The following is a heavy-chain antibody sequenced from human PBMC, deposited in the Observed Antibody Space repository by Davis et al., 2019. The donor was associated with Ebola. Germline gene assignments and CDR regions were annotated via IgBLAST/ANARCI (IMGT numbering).Heavy chain of an antibody. CDR2: INHSGST. CDR1: GGSISSSSYY. J-gene: IGHJ4*02. V-gene: IGHV4-39*07. CDR3: ARGLYYYDSSGYYYY. Sequence: MPSETLSLTCTVSGGSISSSSYYWSWIRQPPGKGLEWIGEINHSGSTNYNPSLKSRVTISVDTSKNQFSLKLSSVTAADTAVYYCARGLYYYDSSGYYYYWGQGTLVTVSS. D-gene: IGHD3-22*01.